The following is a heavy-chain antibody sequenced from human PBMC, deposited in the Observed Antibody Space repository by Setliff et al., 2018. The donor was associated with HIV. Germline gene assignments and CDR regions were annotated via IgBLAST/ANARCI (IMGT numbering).Heavy chain of an antibody. CDR3: ARGPPFAY. Sequence: SETLSLTCSVSGGSSIANTFASTWIRQSPGKGLEYIGDVSYSGATMYTNYNPSLESRVTVSEDTSRHQFSLKLTSMTADDTGIYYCARGPPFAYWGQGLLVTVSS. V-gene: IGHV4-39*07. CDR2: VSYSGAT. CDR1: GGSSIANTFA. J-gene: IGHJ4*02.